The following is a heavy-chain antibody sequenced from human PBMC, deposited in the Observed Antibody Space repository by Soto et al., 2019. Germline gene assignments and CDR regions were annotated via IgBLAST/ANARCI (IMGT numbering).Heavy chain of an antibody. CDR3: AGVRDSSSNPLGAFDI. CDR1: GYTFTGYY. J-gene: IGHJ3*02. D-gene: IGHD6-6*01. V-gene: IGHV1-2*04. CDR2: INPNSGGT. Sequence: ASVKVSCKASGYTFTGYYMHWVRQAPGQGLEWMGWINPNSGGTNYAQKFQGWVTMTRDTSISTAFMELSRLRSDDTAVYYCAGVRDSSSNPLGAFDIWGQGTMVTVSS.